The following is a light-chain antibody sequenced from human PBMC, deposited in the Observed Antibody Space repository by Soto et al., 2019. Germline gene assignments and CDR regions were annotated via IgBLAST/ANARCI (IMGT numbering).Light chain of an antibody. CDR1: HNGIGTYDY. CDR3: SSYTTINTLFFV. CDR2: GVT. Sequence: QSVLTQPTSVSGSPGQSITISCTGNHNGIGTYDYVSWYQQHPGRAPRLLIHGVTTRPSGISGRFSASKSGLTASLTISGLQPEDEADYYCSSYTTINTLFFVFGNGTKVTVL. J-gene: IGLJ1*01. V-gene: IGLV2-14*03.